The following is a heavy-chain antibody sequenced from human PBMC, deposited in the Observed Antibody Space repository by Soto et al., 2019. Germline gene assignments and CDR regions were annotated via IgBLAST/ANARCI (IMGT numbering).Heavy chain of an antibody. J-gene: IGHJ3*02. CDR1: GFTFSSYS. V-gene: IGHV3-21*01. D-gene: IGHD1-20*01. CDR2: ISSSSSYI. Sequence: GGSLRLSCAASGFTFSSYSMNWVRQAPGKGLEWVSSISSSSSYIYYADSVKGRFTISRDNAKNSLYLQMNSLRAEDTAVYYCVSLRITGTSHAFDIWGQGTMVTVSS. CDR3: VSLRITGTSHAFDI.